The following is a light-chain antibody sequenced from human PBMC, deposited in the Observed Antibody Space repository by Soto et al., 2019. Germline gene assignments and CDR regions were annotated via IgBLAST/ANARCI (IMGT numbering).Light chain of an antibody. V-gene: IGKV3-15*01. CDR2: GAS. J-gene: IGKJ4*01. CDR3: QQYDNWPLT. Sequence: EVVMTQSPATLSVSPGERATLSCRASLSIRNHLAWYRQKPGQAPRLLIYGASTRATGIPARFSGSGSGTEFTLTISSLQSEDFAVYHCQQYDNWPLTFGGGTKVDLK. CDR1: LSIRNH.